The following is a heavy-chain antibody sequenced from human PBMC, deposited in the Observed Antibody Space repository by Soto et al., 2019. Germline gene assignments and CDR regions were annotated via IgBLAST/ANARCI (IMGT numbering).Heavy chain of an antibody. Sequence: GESLKISCAASGFTFSSYSMNCVRQAPGKGLEWVSSISSSSSYIYYADSVKGRFTISRDNAKNSLYLQMNSLRAEDTAVYYCARDLRMGAARPDYYGMDVWGQGTTVTVSS. D-gene: IGHD6-6*01. J-gene: IGHJ6*02. CDR3: ARDLRMGAARPDYYGMDV. CDR2: ISSSSSYI. V-gene: IGHV3-21*01. CDR1: GFTFSSYS.